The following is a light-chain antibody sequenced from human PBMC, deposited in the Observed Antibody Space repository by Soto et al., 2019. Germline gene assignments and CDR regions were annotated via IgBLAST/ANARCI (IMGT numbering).Light chain of an antibody. CDR1: QSVLYSSNNRNY. CDR3: HQYYSTPWT. J-gene: IGKJ1*01. V-gene: IGKV4-1*01. CDR2: WAS. Sequence: DIVMTQSPDSLAVSLGERATINCKSSQSVLYSSNNRNYLAWYQQKPGQPPKLLIYWASTRESGVPDRFSGSGSGTDFTLTITSLQAEDVAVYYCHQYYSTPWTFDQGTKVEIK.